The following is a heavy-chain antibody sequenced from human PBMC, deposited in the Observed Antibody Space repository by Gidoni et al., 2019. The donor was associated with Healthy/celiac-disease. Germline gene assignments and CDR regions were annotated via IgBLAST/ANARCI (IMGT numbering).Heavy chain of an antibody. CDR2: LSAYNGNT. V-gene: IGHV1-18*01. CDR1: GYTFTIYG. D-gene: IGHD2-2*01. CDR3: ARDSVKGDIGVVPADGNWFDP. J-gene: IGHJ5*02. Sequence: QVQLVQSGAEVKKPGASVKVSCQASGYTFTIYGISWVRQAPGQGPEWMGWLSAYNGNTNYAQKLQGGVTMTTGTSTSTDYMELRSLRSDDTAVYYCARDSVKGDIGVVPADGNWFDPWGQGTLVTVSS.